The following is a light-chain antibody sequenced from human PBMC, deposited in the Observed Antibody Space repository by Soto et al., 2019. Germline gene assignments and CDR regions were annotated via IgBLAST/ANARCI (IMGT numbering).Light chain of an antibody. CDR1: SSDVGDYDY. V-gene: IGLV2-11*01. CDR3: CSYAGSYTYV. J-gene: IGLJ1*01. CDR2: DVS. Sequence: ALTQPRSVSGSPGQSVTISCTGTSSDVGDYDYVSWYQQHPGKAPKLMIYDVSERPSGVPDRFSGSKSGNTASLTISGLQAEDEADYYCCSYAGSYTYVFGTGTKVTVL.